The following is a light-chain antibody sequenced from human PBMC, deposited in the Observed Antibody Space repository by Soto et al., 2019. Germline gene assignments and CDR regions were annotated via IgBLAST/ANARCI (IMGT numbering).Light chain of an antibody. Sequence: DTVLTQSPLSLPVTPGESASISCRSSQSLLHSNGYNYLDWYLQKPGQSPQLLIYLGSNRASGVPDRFSGSGSGTDFTLKISIVEAEDVGVYHCMQALQTPYTFGQGTKLEIK. V-gene: IGKV2-28*01. CDR2: LGS. J-gene: IGKJ2*01. CDR3: MQALQTPYT. CDR1: QSLLHSNGYNY.